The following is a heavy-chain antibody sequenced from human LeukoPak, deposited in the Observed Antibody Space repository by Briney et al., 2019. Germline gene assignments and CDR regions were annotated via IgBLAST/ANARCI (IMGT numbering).Heavy chain of an antibody. CDR2: ISPYKGNT. Sequence: ASVKVSCKASGYTFSSSGVSWVRQAPGQGLEWMGWISPYKGNTDYAQNLQGRVTMTTDTSTSTAYMELRSLRSDDTAVYYCARAGGWAREDYKADAFHIWGQGTMVTVSS. CDR1: GYTFSSSG. D-gene: IGHD6-19*01. J-gene: IGHJ3*02. V-gene: IGHV1-18*01. CDR3: ARAGGWAREDYKADAFHI.